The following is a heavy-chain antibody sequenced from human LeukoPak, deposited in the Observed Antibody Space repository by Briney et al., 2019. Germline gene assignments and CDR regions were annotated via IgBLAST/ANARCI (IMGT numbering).Heavy chain of an antibody. V-gene: IGHV1-69*13. CDR2: IIPIFGTA. Sequence: SVKVSCKASGGTFSSYAISWVRQAPGQGLEWMGGIIPIFGTANYAQKFQGRVTITADESTSTAYMELSGLRSEDTAVYYCARGGFGVVPPVGFDYWGQGTLVTVSS. D-gene: IGHD3-3*01. CDR1: GGTFSSYA. J-gene: IGHJ4*02. CDR3: ARGGFGVVPPVGFDY.